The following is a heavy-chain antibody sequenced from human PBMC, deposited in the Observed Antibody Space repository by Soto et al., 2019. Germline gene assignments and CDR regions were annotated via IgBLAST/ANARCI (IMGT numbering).Heavy chain of an antibody. V-gene: IGHV3-15*01. CDR3: STGLGKSNTDY. D-gene: IGHD3-9*01. CDR2: IKKMVDGGTS. Sequence: EVQLVESGGSLVTPGGSLVLSCAASGFTFSDTWMSWVRQAPGKGLEWVGIIKKMVDGGTSDYAARVKGRFIISRDDSTNKLYLQMNSLKTEDTAVYYCSTGLGKSNTDYWGQGTLVTVSS. CDR1: GFTFSDTW. J-gene: IGHJ4*02.